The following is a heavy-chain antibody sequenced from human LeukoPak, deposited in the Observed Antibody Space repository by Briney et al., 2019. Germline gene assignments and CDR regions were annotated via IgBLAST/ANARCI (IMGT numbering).Heavy chain of an antibody. Sequence: SETLSLTCTVSGGSISSYYWSWIRQPPGKGLEWIGYIYYSGSTNYNPSLKSRVTISVDTPKNQFSLKLSSVTAEDTAVYYCARLIYDSSGYYHFDYWGQGTLVTVSS. D-gene: IGHD3-22*01. V-gene: IGHV4-59*01. CDR2: IYYSGST. CDR1: GGSISSYY. J-gene: IGHJ4*02. CDR3: ARLIYDSSGYYHFDY.